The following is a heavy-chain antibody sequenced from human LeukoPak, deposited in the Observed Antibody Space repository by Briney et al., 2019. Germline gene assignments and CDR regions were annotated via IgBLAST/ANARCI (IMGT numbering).Heavy chain of an antibody. CDR2: INPHSGGT. J-gene: IGHJ5*02. Sequence: ASVNVSCKASGCTFSDFYIHWVRLAPGQGLEWMGWINPHSGGTEYAQKFQGRVTMTRDTSTTTASMELSRLRSDDTAVYYCARQVIVCSRHSCLPHYNWFNPWGQGNLVTVSS. V-gene: IGHV1-2*02. D-gene: IGHD2-2*01. CDR3: ARQVIVCSRHSCLPHYNWFNP. CDR1: GCTFSDFY.